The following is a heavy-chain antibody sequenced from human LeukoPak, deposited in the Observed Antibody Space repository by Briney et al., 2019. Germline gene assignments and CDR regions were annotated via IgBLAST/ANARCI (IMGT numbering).Heavy chain of an antibody. J-gene: IGHJ5*02. CDR1: GFTFSTYG. V-gene: IGHV3-30*02. D-gene: IGHD3-22*01. CDR2: IRYDGSNK. CDR3: ARANYYDSSGSWFDP. Sequence: GGSLRLSCAASGFTFSTYGMHWVRQAPGKGLEWVAVIRYDGSNKYYADSVKGRFTISRDNSKNTLYLQMNSLRAEDTAVYYCARANYYDSSGSWFDPWGQGTLVTVSS.